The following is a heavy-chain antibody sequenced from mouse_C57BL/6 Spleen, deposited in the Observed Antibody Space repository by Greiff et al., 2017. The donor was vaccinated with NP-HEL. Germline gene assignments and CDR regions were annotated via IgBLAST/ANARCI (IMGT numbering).Heavy chain of an antibody. Sequence: QVQLQQSGAELVRPGASVKLSCKASGYTFTDYYINWVKQRPGQGLEWIARIYPGSGNTYYNEKFKGKATLTAEKSSSTAYMQLSSLTSEDSAVYFCARLNYDYDHWYFDVWGTGTTVTVSS. V-gene: IGHV1-76*01. CDR1: GYTFTDYY. CDR3: ARLNYDYDHWYFDV. CDR2: IYPGSGNT. J-gene: IGHJ1*03. D-gene: IGHD2-4*01.